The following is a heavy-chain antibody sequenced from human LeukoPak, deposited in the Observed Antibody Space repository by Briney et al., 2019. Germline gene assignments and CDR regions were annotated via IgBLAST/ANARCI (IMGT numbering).Heavy chain of an antibody. D-gene: IGHD5-18*01. CDR3: ARDQGHSYGPFDY. CDR1: GYTFTGYY. CDR2: INPNSGGT. J-gene: IGHJ4*02. Sequence: GASVKVSCKASGYTFTGYYMHWVRQAPGQGLEWMGRINPNSGGTNYAQKFQGRVTMTRDTSISTAYMELSRLRSDDTAVYYYARDQGHSYGPFDYWGQGTLVTVSS. V-gene: IGHV1-2*06.